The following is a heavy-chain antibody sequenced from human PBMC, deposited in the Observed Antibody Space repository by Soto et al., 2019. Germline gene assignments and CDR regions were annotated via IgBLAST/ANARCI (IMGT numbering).Heavy chain of an antibody. J-gene: IGHJ6*02. Sequence: GKGLEWVSVICGGGSTYYADSLKGQFTISRDNPKYTQYLQMNSRRAEHTAVYYCARAPRPDWARISARPYYYYSGMDVWGQGTTFTVS. V-gene: IGHV3-53*01. D-gene: IGHD6-6*01. CDR3: ARAPRPDWARISARPYYYYSGMDV. CDR2: ICGGGST.